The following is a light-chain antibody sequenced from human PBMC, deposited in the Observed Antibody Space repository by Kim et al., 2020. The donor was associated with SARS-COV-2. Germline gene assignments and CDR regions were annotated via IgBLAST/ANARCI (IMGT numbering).Light chain of an antibody. V-gene: IGKV3-15*01. CDR1: QSLSSN. Sequence: EIVMTQSPATLSVSPGERATLSCRASQSLSSNLAWYQQKPGQAPRLLVFGATTRATGIPARFSGSGSETEFTLTISSLQSEDFAIYYCQQYSNWPLTFGGGTKVDIK. J-gene: IGKJ4*01. CDR2: GAT. CDR3: QQYSNWPLT.